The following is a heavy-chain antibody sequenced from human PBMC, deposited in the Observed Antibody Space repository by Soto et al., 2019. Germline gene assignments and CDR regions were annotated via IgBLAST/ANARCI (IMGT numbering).Heavy chain of an antibody. V-gene: IGHV4-34*01. J-gene: IGHJ1*01. D-gene: IGHD4-17*01. CDR1: GGSFSGYY. CDR2: INHSGST. CDR3: ARGYGHSPGAEYFQH. Sequence: SETLSLTCAVYGGSFSGYYWSWIRQPPGKGLEWIGEINHSGSTNYNPSLKSRVTISVDTSKNQFSLKLSSVTAADTAVYYCARGYGHSPGAEYFQHWGQGTLVTVSS.